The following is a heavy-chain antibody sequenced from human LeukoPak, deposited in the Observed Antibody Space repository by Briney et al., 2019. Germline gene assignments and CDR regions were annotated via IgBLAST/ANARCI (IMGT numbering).Heavy chain of an antibody. CDR1: GFSFSGYD. V-gene: IGHV3-21*01. Sequence: GGSLRLSCTASGFSFSGYDMNWVRQTRGKGGEGVASISTRRNDIYYAAYVKGRFTVYRDNDKASLYVKVKNLRADDPGRYYCVRGGYTMLKPDAFDIWGQGTLVIVSS. CDR3: VRGGYTMLKPDAFDI. D-gene: IGHD2-8*01. J-gene: IGHJ3*02. CDR2: ISTRRNDI.